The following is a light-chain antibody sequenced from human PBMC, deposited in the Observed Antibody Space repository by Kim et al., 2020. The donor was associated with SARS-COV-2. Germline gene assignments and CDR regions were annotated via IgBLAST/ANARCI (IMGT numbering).Light chain of an antibody. CDR2: DSN. V-gene: IGLV1-51*01. CDR1: SSNIADNY. Sequence: QPVLTQPPSVSAAPGQKVTISCSGSSSNIADNYVSWYQQFPGTAPKLLIYDSNKRPSGIPDRFSGSKSGTSATLGITGLQTGDEADYYCGTWDSSLSSYVFGTGTKVTVL. CDR3: GTWDSSLSSYV. J-gene: IGLJ1*01.